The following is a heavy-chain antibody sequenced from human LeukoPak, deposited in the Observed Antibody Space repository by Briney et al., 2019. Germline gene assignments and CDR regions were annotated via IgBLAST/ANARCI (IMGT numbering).Heavy chain of an antibody. CDR1: GFTFSTYG. J-gene: IGHJ4*02. V-gene: IGHV3-23*01. Sequence: GGSLRLSCAASGFTFSTYGMNWVRQAPGKGLEWVSGISPSGGITYYTDSVKGRFTISRDKSKNTLYLQINSLRVDDTAVYYCAREQWLIGYYFDYWGQGTLVTVS. CDR2: ISPSGGIT. D-gene: IGHD6-19*01. CDR3: AREQWLIGYYFDY.